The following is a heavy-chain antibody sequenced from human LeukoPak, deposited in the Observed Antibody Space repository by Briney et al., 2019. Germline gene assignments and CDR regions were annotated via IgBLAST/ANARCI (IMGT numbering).Heavy chain of an antibody. J-gene: IGHJ3*02. D-gene: IGHD1-26*01. CDR3: ARLPRPVGSIPHDAFDI. CDR2: IYYSGST. V-gene: IGHV4-39*01. CDR1: GGSISTYY. Sequence: MPSETLSLTCTVSGGSISTYYWGWIRQPPGKGLDWIGNIYYSGSTHYKPSLRSRVTISIDTSKNQFSLTLSSVTAADTAVYYCARLPRPVGSIPHDAFDIWGQGTMVTVSS.